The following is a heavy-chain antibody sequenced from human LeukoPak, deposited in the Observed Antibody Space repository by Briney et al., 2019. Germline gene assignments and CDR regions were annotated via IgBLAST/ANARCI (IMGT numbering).Heavy chain of an antibody. CDR3: ARSSSSWLIPLNY. Sequence: SETLSLTCAVSGGSISSSNWWSWVRQPPGKGLEWIGEIYHSGSTNYNPSLKSRVTISVDKSKNQFSLKLSSVTAADTAVYYCARSSSSWLIPLNYWGQGTLVTVSS. CDR2: IYHSGST. D-gene: IGHD6-13*01. J-gene: IGHJ4*02. V-gene: IGHV4-4*02. CDR1: GGSISSSNW.